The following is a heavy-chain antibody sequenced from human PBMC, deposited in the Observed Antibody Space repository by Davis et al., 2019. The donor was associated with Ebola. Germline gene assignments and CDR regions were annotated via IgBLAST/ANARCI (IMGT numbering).Heavy chain of an antibody. D-gene: IGHD2-15*01. CDR1: GFSFNIYG. CDR3: ARRILGDSRGAVDV. V-gene: IGHV3-48*02. Sequence: GESLKISCAASGFSFNIYGMYWFRQPPGKGLEWVSYIGASDEGISYADSVKGRFTISRDNAKDSLYLHMNSLRDDDMAVYYCARRILGDSRGAVDVWSQGTTVTVSS. J-gene: IGHJ6*02. CDR2: IGASDEGI.